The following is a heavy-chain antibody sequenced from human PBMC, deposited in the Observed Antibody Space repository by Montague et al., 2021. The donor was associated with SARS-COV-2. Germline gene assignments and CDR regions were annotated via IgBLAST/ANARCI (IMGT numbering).Heavy chain of an antibody. CDR2: IDWDDDK. Sequence: PALVKPTQTLTLTCTFSGFSLSTSGMCVSWIRQPPGKALEWLALIDWDDDKYYSTFLKTRLTISKDTSKNQVVLTMTNMDPVDTATYYCARGRYGGNRGYYFDYWGQGTPVTVSS. V-gene: IGHV2-70*01. J-gene: IGHJ4*02. D-gene: IGHD4-23*01. CDR3: ARGRYGGNRGYYFDY. CDR1: GFSLSTSGMC.